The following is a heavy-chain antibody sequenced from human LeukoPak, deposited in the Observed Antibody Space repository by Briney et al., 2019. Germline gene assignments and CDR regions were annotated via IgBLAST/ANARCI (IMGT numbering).Heavy chain of an antibody. CDR2: ISGSSNHI. J-gene: IGHJ3*02. D-gene: IGHD2-8*02. CDR3: ASRLGYCIGGVCSEYAFDI. CDR1: GFTFSSYA. Sequence: PGGSLRLSCAASGFTFSSYAMSWVRQAPGMGLEWVSSISGSSNHIYYADSVKGRFTISRDNADNSLFLQMKNLRAEDTAVYYCASRLGYCIGGVCSEYAFDIWGQGTMVTVSS. V-gene: IGHV3-21*01.